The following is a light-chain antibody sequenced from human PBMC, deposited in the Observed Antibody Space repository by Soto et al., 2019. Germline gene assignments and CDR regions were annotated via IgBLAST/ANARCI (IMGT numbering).Light chain of an antibody. CDR2: DAS. J-gene: IGKJ2*01. Sequence: DIQMTQYPSTLSASVGDRVTISCRASQSISSWLAWYQQKPGKAPKLLIYDASSLGSGVPSRFSGSRSGTEFTLTISSLQPDDFATYYCQQYNTYLYTFGQGTKLEI. V-gene: IGKV1-5*01. CDR3: QQYNTYLYT. CDR1: QSISSW.